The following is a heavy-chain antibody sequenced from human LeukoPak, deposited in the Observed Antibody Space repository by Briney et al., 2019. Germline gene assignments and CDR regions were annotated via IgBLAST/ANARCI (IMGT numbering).Heavy chain of an antibody. Sequence: PGGSLRLSCAASGFSFNNYVMSWVRQAPGKGLEWVSAISGDGARTYCADSVKGRFTISRDNSKNTLDLQMNSLRAEDTAIYYCAKTVVVITFRFDSWGQGSLVTVSS. J-gene: IGHJ4*02. CDR1: GFSFNNYV. CDR3: AKTVVVITFRFDS. V-gene: IGHV3-23*01. CDR2: ISGDGART. D-gene: IGHD2-21*01.